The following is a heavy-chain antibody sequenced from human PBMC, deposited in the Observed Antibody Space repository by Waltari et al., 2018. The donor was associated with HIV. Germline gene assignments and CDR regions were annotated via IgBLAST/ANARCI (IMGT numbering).Heavy chain of an antibody. CDR1: GGSFSGYY. CDR2: INHNGST. V-gene: IGHV4-34*01. D-gene: IGHD2-2*02. CDR3: AGRGYCSSTSCYTQFDP. J-gene: IGHJ5*02. Sequence: QVQLQQWGAGLLKPSETLSLTCAVYGGSFSGYYWSWIRQPPGKGLEWIEEINHNGSTNYSPSLKSLVTRSVDTSKNQFSLKLNSVTAADTAVYYCAGRGYCSSTSCYTQFDPWGQGTLVTVSS.